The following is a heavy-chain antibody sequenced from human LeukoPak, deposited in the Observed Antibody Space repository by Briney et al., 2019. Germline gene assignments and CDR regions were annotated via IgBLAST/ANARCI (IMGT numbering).Heavy chain of an antibody. Sequence: SETLSLTCTVSGGSISSYYWSWIRQPPGKGLEWIGYIYYSGSTNYNPSLKSRVTISVDASKNQFSLKLSSVTAADTAVYYCATDSRTNYYYGMDVWGQGTTVTVSS. V-gene: IGHV4-59*08. J-gene: IGHJ6*02. CDR3: ATDSRTNYYYGMDV. CDR2: IYYSGST. CDR1: GGSISSYY.